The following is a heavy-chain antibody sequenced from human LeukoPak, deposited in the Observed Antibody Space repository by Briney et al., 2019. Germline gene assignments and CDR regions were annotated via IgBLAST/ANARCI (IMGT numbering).Heavy chain of an antibody. CDR1: GYTFTSYD. Sequence: ASVKVSCKASGYTFTSYDINWVRQATGQGLEWMGWMNPNSGSTTYAQKFQGRVTMTGDTSTSTVNMELSSLRSEDTAVYYCARGLVVAGPKFDYWGQGTLVTVSS. CDR3: ARGLVVAGPKFDY. V-gene: IGHV1-8*02. J-gene: IGHJ4*02. D-gene: IGHD6-19*01. CDR2: MNPNSGST.